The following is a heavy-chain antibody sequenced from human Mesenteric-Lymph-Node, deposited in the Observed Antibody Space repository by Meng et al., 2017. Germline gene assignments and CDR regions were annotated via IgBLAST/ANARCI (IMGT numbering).Heavy chain of an antibody. V-gene: IGHV4-39*01. CDR1: GGSISTRGYY. D-gene: IGHD6-19*01. Sequence: LQESGPGLVKPSEALSLTCSGAGGSISTRGYYWGWIRQPPGKGLEWIGSIGHSGFTYYTPSLKSRVTVSIDTSRNQFSLWLTSVTAADTAVYYCVRSSGWVKTGFDPWGQGTLVTVSS. J-gene: IGHJ5*02. CDR2: IGHSGFT. CDR3: VRSSGWVKTGFDP.